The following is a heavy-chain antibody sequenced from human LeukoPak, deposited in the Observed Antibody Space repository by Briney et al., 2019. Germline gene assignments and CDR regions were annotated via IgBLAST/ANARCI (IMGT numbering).Heavy chain of an antibody. D-gene: IGHD5-24*01. V-gene: IGHV4-39*07. CDR3: ARDDRDGFNPSYYFDY. CDR2: IFYSGST. CDR1: GASISSSSYY. J-gene: IGHJ4*02. Sequence: SETLSLTCTVSGASISSSSYYWGWIRQPPGKGLEWIGSIFYSGSTYYNPSLKSRVTISVDTSKNQFSLRLSSVTAADTAVYYCARDDRDGFNPSYYFDYWGQGSLVTVSS.